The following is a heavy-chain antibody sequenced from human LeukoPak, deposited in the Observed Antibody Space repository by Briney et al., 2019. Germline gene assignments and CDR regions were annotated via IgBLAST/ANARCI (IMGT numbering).Heavy chain of an antibody. V-gene: IGHV4-4*02. J-gene: IGHJ4*02. D-gene: IGHD1-26*01. CDR1: GGSISSSNW. CDR3: ARDQFSGSYLISDY. CDR2: IYHSGST. Sequence: SETLSLTCAVSGGSISSSNWWSWVRPPPGKGLEWIGEIYHSGSTNYNPSLKSRVTISVDKSKNQFSLKLSSVTAADTAVYYCARDQFSGSYLISDYWGQGTLVTVSS.